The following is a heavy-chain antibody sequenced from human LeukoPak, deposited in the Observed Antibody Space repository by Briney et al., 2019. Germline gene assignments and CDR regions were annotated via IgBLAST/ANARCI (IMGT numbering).Heavy chain of an antibody. D-gene: IGHD2-21*01. CDR3: AREIPKGTFDY. CDR2: IYYSGST. CDR1: GGSISSYY. V-gene: IGHV4-59*01. J-gene: IGHJ4*02. Sequence: SETLSLTRTVSGGSISSYYWSWIRQPPGKGLEWIGYIYYSGSTNYNPSLKSRVTISVDTSKNQFSLKLSSVTAADTAVYYCAREIPKGTFDYWGQGTLVTVSS.